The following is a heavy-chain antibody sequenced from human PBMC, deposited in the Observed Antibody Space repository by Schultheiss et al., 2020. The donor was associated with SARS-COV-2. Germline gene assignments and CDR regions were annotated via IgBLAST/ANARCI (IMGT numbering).Heavy chain of an antibody. CDR2: ISCSGGST. D-gene: IGHD5-18*01. J-gene: IGHJ4*02. CDR3: AKSGYSYAWGY. Sequence: GGSLRLSCAASGFTFSSYAMHWVRQAPGKGLEYVSAISCSGGSTYYADSVKGRFTISRDNSKSTLFLQMNSLRAEDTAVYYCAKSGYSYAWGYWGLGTLVTVSS. V-gene: IGHV3-64*04. CDR1: GFTFSSYA.